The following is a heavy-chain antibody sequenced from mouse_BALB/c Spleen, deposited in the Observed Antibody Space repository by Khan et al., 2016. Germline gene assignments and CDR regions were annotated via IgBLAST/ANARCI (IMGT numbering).Heavy chain of an antibody. CDR1: GGYITSGH. D-gene: IGHD1-2*01. Sequence: EVQLQESGPSLAKPSQTLSLTCSVTGGYITSGHWNWIRKFPGNKFDFMGYISHSGDSYYNPSLKSRISIPRDTSKNQSYLQLNSVTTEDTATYYCATGDYYGAGCAYGGQGTLVTVSA. J-gene: IGHJ3*01. V-gene: IGHV3-8*02. CDR2: ISHSGDS. CDR3: ATGDYYGAGCAY.